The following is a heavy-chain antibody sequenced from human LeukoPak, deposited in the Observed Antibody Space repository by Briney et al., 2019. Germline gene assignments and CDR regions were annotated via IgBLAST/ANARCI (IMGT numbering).Heavy chain of an antibody. J-gene: IGHJ4*02. V-gene: IGHV4-39*07. CDR1: GGSISSSSYY. D-gene: IGHD4-23*01. CDR3: ARVSGGNYNFDY. Sequence: SETLSLTCTVSGGSISSSSYYWGWIRQPPGKGLEWIGSIYYSGSTYYNPSLKSRVTISVDTSKNQFSLKLSSVTAADTAVYYCARVSGGNYNFDYWGQGTLVTVSS. CDR2: IYYSGST.